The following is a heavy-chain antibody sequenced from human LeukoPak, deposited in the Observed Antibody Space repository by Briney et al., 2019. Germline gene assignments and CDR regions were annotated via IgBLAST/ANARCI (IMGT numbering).Heavy chain of an antibody. J-gene: IGHJ4*02. D-gene: IGHD3-22*01. CDR3: AKGPITMIVVVITPIDY. CDR2: IYSGGST. Sequence: PGGSLRLSCAASGFTVSSNYMSWVRQAPGKGLEWVSVIYSGGSTYYADSVKGRFTISRDNSKNTLYLQMNSLRAEDTAVYYCAKGPITMIVVVITPIDYWGQGTLVTVSS. CDR1: GFTVSSNY. V-gene: IGHV3-66*01.